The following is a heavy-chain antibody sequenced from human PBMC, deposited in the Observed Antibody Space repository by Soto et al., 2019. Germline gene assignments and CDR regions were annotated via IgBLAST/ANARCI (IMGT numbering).Heavy chain of an antibody. D-gene: IGHD3-10*01. CDR1: GFTFSSYS. V-gene: IGHV3-21*01. J-gene: IGHJ4*02. CDR2: ISSSSEYI. CDR3: ARDHPYYGSVSYPLDY. Sequence: EVQLVESGGGLVQPGGSLRLSCAASGFTFSSYSMNWVRQAPGKGLEWVSSISSSSEYIYYADSVKGRFTISRDNAKNSLFLQMNSLRAEDTAVYYCARDHPYYGSVSYPLDYWGQGILVTVSS.